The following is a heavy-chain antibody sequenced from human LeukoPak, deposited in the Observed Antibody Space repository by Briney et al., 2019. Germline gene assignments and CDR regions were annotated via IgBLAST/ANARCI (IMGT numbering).Heavy chain of an antibody. D-gene: IGHD1-26*01. CDR3: ARDYGGSSPVPYYYYYGMDV. V-gene: IGHV7-4-1*02. Sequence: ASVKVSCKASGYTFISYAMNWVRQAPGQGLEWMGWINTNTGNPTYAQGFTGRFVFSLDTSVSTAYLQISSLKAEDTAVYYCARDYGGSSPVPYYYYYGMDVWGQGTTVTVSS. CDR2: INTNTGNP. J-gene: IGHJ6*02. CDR1: GYTFISYA.